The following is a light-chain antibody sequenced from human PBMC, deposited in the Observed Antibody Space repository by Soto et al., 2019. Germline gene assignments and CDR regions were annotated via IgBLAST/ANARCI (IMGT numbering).Light chain of an antibody. Sequence: DIQMTQSPSTLSASVGDIVTVTCRASQSVSGWLAWYQQKPGEAPKLLIYDASSLESGVPSRFSGSGSGTDFTLTISRLEPEDFAVYYCQQYGSSPLWTFGQGTKVDIK. J-gene: IGKJ1*01. CDR3: QQYGSSPLWT. CDR2: DAS. V-gene: IGKV1-5*01. CDR1: QSVSGW.